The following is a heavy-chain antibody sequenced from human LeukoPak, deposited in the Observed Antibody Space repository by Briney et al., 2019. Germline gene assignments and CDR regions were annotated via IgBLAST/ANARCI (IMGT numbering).Heavy chain of an antibody. CDR3: VRGSRVYCGGDCYYY. CDR2: INPSGST. V-gene: IGHV4-34*01. Sequence: SETLSLACTVFGASFSGYYWSWIRQPPDKGREWIGEINPSGSTNYNPSLKTRVTISTDTSKNHFSLNLNSVTAADTGVYYCVRGSRVYCGGDCYYYWGQGTLVTVSS. CDR1: GASFSGYY. J-gene: IGHJ4*02. D-gene: IGHD2-21*02.